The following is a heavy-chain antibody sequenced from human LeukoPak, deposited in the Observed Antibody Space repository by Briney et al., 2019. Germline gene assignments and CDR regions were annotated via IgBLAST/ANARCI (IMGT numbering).Heavy chain of an antibody. CDR2: IRAYNGNT. Sequence: ASVKVSCKASGYTFTSYGIGWVRQAPGQGLEWMGWIRAYNGNTNCAQKLQGRVNMTTDTSTSKAYMELRSLRSDDTAVYYCARDSGYCSSTSCAVFDYWGQGTLVTVSS. D-gene: IGHD2-2*03. CDR1: GYTFTSYG. V-gene: IGHV1-18*01. CDR3: ARDSGYCSSTSCAVFDY. J-gene: IGHJ4*02.